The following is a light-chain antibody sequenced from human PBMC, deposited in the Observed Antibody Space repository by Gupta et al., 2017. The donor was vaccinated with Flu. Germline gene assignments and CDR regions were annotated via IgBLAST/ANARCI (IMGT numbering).Light chain of an antibody. V-gene: IGKV3-20*01. CDR1: RPIVSDY. CDR3: QKDDRSRS. J-gene: IGKJ1*01. CDR2: GAS. Sequence: VLTQSPGTLSLSPGESATLSCRASRPIVSDYLAWYQQKPGQAPTLVIYGASIRANGVPDRISGSGSGTDFTLTGSRREPEDFAVFCWQKDDRSRSFGQGTKV.